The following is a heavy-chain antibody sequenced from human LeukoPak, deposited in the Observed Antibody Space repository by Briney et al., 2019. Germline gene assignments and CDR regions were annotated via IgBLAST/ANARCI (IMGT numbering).Heavy chain of an antibody. CDR2: ISSSSSYI. CDR1: GFTFSSYS. V-gene: IGHV3-21*01. J-gene: IGHJ6*04. CDR3: ARGRYCSSTSCYSYGMDV. Sequence: GGSLRLSCAASGFTFSSYSMNWVRQAPGKGLEWVSSISSSSSYIYYTDPVKGRFTISRDNAKNSLYLQMNSLRAEDTAVYYCARGRYCSSTSCYSYGMDVWGKGTTVTVSS. D-gene: IGHD2-2*01.